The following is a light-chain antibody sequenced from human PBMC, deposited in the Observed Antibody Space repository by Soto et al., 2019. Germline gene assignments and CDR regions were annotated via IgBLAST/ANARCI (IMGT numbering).Light chain of an antibody. CDR1: QGISRW. CDR3: QQYNTYPST. V-gene: IGKV1D-16*01. Sequence: DIQMTQSPSSLSASVGDRVTITCRASQGISRWLAWHQQKPEKAPKSLIYAASSVQSGVQSRFSGSGAGTDLTRTISSLQPEDFATYYGQQYNTYPSTVGQGTRVEIK. CDR2: AAS. J-gene: IGKJ5*01.